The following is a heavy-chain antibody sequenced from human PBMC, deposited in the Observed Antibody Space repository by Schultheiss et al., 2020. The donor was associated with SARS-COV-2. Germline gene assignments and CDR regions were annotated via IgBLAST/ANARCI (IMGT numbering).Heavy chain of an antibody. CDR3: EREVEGVVVSAALDAFDI. J-gene: IGHJ3*02. CDR1: GFTFSSYW. V-gene: IGHV3-21*01. D-gene: IGHD2-2*01. Sequence: GGSLRLSCAASGFTFSSYWMHWVRQAPGKGLVWVSSISSSSSYIYYADSVKGRFTISRNNAKNSLYLQMNSLRAEDTAVYYCEREVEGVVVSAALDAFDIWGQGTRVTVAS. CDR2: ISSSSSYI.